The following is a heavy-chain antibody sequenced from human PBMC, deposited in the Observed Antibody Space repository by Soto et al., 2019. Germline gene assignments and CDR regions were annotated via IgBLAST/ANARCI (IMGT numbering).Heavy chain of an antibody. D-gene: IGHD2-15*01. J-gene: IGHJ6*02. Sequence: QVQLVQSGAEVKKPGSSVKVSCKAPGGTFSSYAISWVRQAPGQGLEWMGGIIPIFGTAKYAQKFQGRVTITADESTSTGCMELSSLRSEDTAVYYCARSQGGSSSLDIYYYYYYGMDGWGQGTTVTVSS. V-gene: IGHV1-69*01. CDR3: ARSQGGSSSLDIYYYYYYGMDG. CDR2: IIPIFGTA. CDR1: GGTFSSYA.